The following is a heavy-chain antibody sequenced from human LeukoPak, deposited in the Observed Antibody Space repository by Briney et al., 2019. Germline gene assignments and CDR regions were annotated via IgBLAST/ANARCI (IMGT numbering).Heavy chain of an antibody. J-gene: IGHJ4*02. D-gene: IGHD3-22*01. V-gene: IGHV4-4*07. CDR1: GGSISSYY. CDR3: ARRTDYYDSSGYDY. CDR2: IYTSGST. Sequence: PSETLSLTCTVSGGSISSYYWSWIRQPAGKGLEWIGRIYTSGSTNYNPSLKSRVTMSVDTSKNQFSLKLSSVTAADTAVYYCARRTDYYDSSGYDYWGQGTLVTVSS.